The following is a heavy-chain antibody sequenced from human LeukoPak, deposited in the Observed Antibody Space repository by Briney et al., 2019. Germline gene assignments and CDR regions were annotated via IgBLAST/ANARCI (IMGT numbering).Heavy chain of an antibody. CDR1: GGSFSGYY. CDR3: ARGIAAASDVDYGMDV. J-gene: IGHJ6*02. V-gene: IGHV4-34*01. Sequence: SETLSLTCAVYGGSFSGYYWSWIRKPPGKGLEWIGEINHSGSTNYNPSLKSRVTISVDTSKNQFSLKLSSVTAADTAVYYCARGIAAASDVDYGMDVWGQGTTVTVSS. D-gene: IGHD6-13*01. CDR2: INHSGST.